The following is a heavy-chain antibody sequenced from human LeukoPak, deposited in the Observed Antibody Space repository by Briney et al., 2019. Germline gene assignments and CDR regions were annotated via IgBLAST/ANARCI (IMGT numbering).Heavy chain of an antibody. J-gene: IGHJ4*02. CDR2: INHSAST. V-gene: IGHV4-34*01. CDR3: ARDPQNYSDSSAFDF. D-gene: IGHD3-22*01. CDR1: GGSFSSHY. Sequence: SETLSLTCGVSGGSFSSHYWTWIRQPPGKGLEWIGEINHSASTNYNPSLRSRVTISVDTCKNQFSLKLTSVAAADTAVYYCARDPQNYSDSSAFDFWGQGTLVTVYS.